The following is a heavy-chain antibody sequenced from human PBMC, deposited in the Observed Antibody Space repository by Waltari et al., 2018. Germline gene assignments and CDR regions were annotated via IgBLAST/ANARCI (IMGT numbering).Heavy chain of an antibody. CDR2: ISHTGNT. CDR3: ARGDGDLDYDYYYMDV. J-gene: IGHJ6*03. CDR1: GASMGTIS. D-gene: IGHD4-17*01. Sequence: QLQESGPGLVKPSETLSPTCTVSGASMGTISWCWIRQPPGKGPEWNGYISHTGNTNYNPSLKGRVIISVDTSKKQFSLKVSSLTAEDTAVYYCARGDGDLDYDYYYMDVWGKGTTVTVSS. V-gene: IGHV4-59*13.